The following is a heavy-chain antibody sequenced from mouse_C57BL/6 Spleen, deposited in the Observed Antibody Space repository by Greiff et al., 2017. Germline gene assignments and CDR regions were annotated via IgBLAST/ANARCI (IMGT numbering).Heavy chain of an antibody. Sequence: QVQLQQSGPGLVQPSQSLSITCTVSGFSLTSYGVHWVRQSPGKGLEWLGVIWRGGSTDYNAAFMSRLSITKDNSKSQVFFKMNSLQADDTAIYYCAKTGTGDYYAMDYWGQGTSVTVSS. J-gene: IGHJ4*01. D-gene: IGHD4-1*01. V-gene: IGHV2-5*01. CDR1: GFSLTSYG. CDR3: AKTGTGDYYAMDY. CDR2: IWRGGST.